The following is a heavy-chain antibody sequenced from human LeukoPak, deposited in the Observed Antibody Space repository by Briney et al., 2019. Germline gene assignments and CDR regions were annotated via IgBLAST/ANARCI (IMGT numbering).Heavy chain of an antibody. Sequence: SVKVSCKASGGTLSSYAISWVRQAPGQGLEWMGGIIPIFGTANYAQKFQGRVTITTDESTSTAYMELSSLRSEDTAVYYCASASLRHCSSTSCYRGAAFDIWGQGTMVTVSS. V-gene: IGHV1-69*05. CDR2: IIPIFGTA. D-gene: IGHD2-2*01. CDR3: ASASLRHCSSTSCYRGAAFDI. CDR1: GGTLSSYA. J-gene: IGHJ3*02.